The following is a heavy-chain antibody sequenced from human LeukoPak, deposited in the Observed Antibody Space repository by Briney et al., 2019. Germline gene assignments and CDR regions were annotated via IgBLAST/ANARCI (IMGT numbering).Heavy chain of an antibody. CDR3: ARLYLEVVAANLGDWFDP. V-gene: IGHV4-34*01. D-gene: IGHD2-15*01. J-gene: IGHJ5*02. Sequence: PSETLSLTCAVYGGSFSGYYWSWLRQPPGKGLEWIGEINHSGSTNYNPSLKSRVTISVDTSKNQFSLKLSSVTAADTAVYYCARLYLEVVAANLGDWFDPWGQGTLVTVSS. CDR1: GGSFSGYY. CDR2: INHSGST.